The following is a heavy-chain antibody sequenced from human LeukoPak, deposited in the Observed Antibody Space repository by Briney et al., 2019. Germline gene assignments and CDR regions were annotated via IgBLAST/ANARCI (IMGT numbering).Heavy chain of an antibody. CDR3: AKGSRITAAGSSDY. D-gene: IGHD6-13*01. CDR2: VSTGSNYI. CDR1: GFTFSSYS. J-gene: IGHJ4*02. V-gene: IGHV3-21*01. Sequence: GGSLRLSCTASGFTFSSYSLNWVRQAPGKGLEWVSSVSTGSNYIYYADSVKGRFTISRDNDKNSLYLQMNSLRVEDTAVYYCAKGSRITAAGSSDYWGQGTLVTVSS.